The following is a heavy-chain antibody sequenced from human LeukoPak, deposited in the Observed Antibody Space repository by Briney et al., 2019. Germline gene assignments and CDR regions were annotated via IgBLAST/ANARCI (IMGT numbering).Heavy chain of an antibody. CDR2: INPSGGST. J-gene: IGHJ5*02. CDR1: GYTFTSYY. Sequence: GASVKVSCKASGYTFTSYYMHWVRQAPGQGLEWMGIINPSGGSTSYAQKFQGRVTMTRDTSTSTVYMELSSLRSEDTAVYYCARETSNDYGGNWFDPWGQGTLVTVSS. V-gene: IGHV1-46*01. CDR3: ARETSNDYGGNWFDP. D-gene: IGHD4-23*01.